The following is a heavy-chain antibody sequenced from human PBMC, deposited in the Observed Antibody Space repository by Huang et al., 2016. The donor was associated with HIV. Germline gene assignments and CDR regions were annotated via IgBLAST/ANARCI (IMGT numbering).Heavy chain of an antibody. V-gene: IGHV4-59*02. CDR3: VRDQGRLAVGGIDNWFDP. Sequence: QVRLQESGPGLVKPSETLSLSCTVSGDSVSSHYWGWIRHPPGKGLEWIGTVYDSGTTKYNPRLKSRNTISVDTSKNGFSLNITSVSAADTAMYFCVRDQGRLAVGGIDNWFDPWGQGALVTVSS. CDR2: VYDSGTT. D-gene: IGHD6-19*01. CDR1: GDSVSSHY. J-gene: IGHJ5*02.